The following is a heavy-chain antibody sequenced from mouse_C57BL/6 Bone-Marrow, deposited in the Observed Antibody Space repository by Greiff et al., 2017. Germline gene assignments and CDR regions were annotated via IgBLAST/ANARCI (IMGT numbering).Heavy chain of an antibody. CDR1: GYTFTSYW. Sequence: QVQLQQSGAELVKPGASVKLSCKASGYTFTSYWLHWVKQRPGQGLEWIGMIHPNSGSTNYNEKFKSKATLTVDKSSSTAYMQLSSLTSEDSEVYDCAREGLCFYAMDYWGQGTSVTVSS. D-gene: IGHD2-3*01. J-gene: IGHJ4*01. V-gene: IGHV1-64*01. CDR3: AREGLCFYAMDY. CDR2: IHPNSGST.